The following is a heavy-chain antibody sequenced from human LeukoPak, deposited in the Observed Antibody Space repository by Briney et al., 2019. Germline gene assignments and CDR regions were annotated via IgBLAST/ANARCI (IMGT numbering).Heavy chain of an antibody. CDR3: ARGRVSSSTWYSTYYYYFYMDV. CDR1: GGSFSGYY. J-gene: IGHJ6*03. Sequence: SETLSLTCAVYGGSFSGYYWSWIRQPPGKGLEWVGYIYYSGSTNYNPSLTSRVTISVDTSKNQFSLRLRSVTAADTAVYFCARGRVSSSTWYSTYYYYFYMDVWGKGTTVTVSS. CDR2: IYYSGST. D-gene: IGHD1-1*01. V-gene: IGHV4-59*01.